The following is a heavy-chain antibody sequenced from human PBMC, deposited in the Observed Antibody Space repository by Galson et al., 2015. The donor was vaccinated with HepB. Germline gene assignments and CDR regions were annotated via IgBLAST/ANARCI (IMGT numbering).Heavy chain of an antibody. CDR1: GYTFTSYA. J-gene: IGHJ3*02. D-gene: IGHD3-10*01. CDR2: ISAGNGNT. Sequence: SVKVSCKASGYTFTSYAMHWVRQAPGQRLEWMGWISAGNGNTKYSQKFQGRVTITRDTSASTAYMELSSLRSEDTAVYYCARGTSFITMVRGNAFDIWGQGTMVTVS. CDR3: ARGTSFITMVRGNAFDI. V-gene: IGHV1-3*01.